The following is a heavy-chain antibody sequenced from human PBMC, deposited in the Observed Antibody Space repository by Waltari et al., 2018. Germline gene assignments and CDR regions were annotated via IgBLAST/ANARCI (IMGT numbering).Heavy chain of an antibody. CDR3: ARSYGSDLYYFDY. CDR1: GYSISSGYY. V-gene: IGHV4-38-2*01. Sequence: QVQLQESGPGLVKPSETLSLTCAVSGYSISSGYYWGWIWQPPGKGLEWIGSIYHSGSTYYNPSLKSRVTISVDTSKNQFSLKLSSVTAADTAVYYCARSYGSDLYYFDYWGQGTLVTVSS. CDR2: IYHSGST. D-gene: IGHD3-10*01. J-gene: IGHJ4*02.